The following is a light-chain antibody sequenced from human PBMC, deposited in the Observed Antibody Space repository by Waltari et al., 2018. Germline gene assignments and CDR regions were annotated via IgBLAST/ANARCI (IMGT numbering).Light chain of an antibody. CDR1: QRVLSSSNNKNY. J-gene: IGKJ2*01. CDR3: QQCYSFPYT. CDR2: WAS. V-gene: IGKV4-1*01. Sequence: DIVMTQSPDSLAVSLGERATIHCTSSQRVLSSSNNKNYLGWDQQKPGQPPKLLISWASTRESGVPDRFSGSGSGRDFTLTISSLQAEDVAVYYCQQCYSFPYTFGQGTKLEIK.